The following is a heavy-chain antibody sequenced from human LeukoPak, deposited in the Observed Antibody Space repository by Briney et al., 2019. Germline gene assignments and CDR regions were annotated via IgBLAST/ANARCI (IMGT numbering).Heavy chain of an antibody. J-gene: IGHJ4*02. Sequence: SGGSLRLSCAASGFTFDDYGMSWVRQAPGKGLEWVSGISWNGGSTGYADSVKGRFTISRDNAKNSLYLQMNSLRAEDTALYYCARDPIFGVVTTFDYWGQGTLVTVSS. V-gene: IGHV3-20*04. CDR2: ISWNGGST. CDR3: ARDPIFGVVTTFDY. CDR1: GFTFDDYG. D-gene: IGHD3-3*01.